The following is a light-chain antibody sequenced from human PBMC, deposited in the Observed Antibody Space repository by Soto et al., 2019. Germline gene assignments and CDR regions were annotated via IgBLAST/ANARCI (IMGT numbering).Light chain of an antibody. CDR2: AAS. V-gene: IGKV1-39*01. CDR1: QGISTY. Sequence: DVQMTQSPSAMSVSVGGRGTITCIASQGISTYLSCYQQKPGEAPILLVYAASSLHSGVPSMFSGSGSKAYFTLTISILQPEDFATYSCQQSYSTTWTFGQGTRLDI. CDR3: QQSYSTTWT. J-gene: IGKJ1*01.